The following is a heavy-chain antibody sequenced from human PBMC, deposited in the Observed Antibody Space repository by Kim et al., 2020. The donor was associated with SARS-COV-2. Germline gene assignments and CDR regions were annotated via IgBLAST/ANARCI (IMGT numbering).Heavy chain of an antibody. V-gene: IGHV4-39*01. CDR1: GGSISSSSYY. CDR3: ARAPFVILTGYYDRCGWFDP. Sequence: SETLSLTCTVSGGSISSSSYYWGWICQPPGKGLEWIGSIYYSGSTYYNPSLKSRVTISVDTSKNQFSLKLSSVTAADTAVYYCARAPFVILTGYYDRCGWFDPWGQGTLVTVSS. J-gene: IGHJ5*02. CDR2: IYYSGST. D-gene: IGHD3-9*01.